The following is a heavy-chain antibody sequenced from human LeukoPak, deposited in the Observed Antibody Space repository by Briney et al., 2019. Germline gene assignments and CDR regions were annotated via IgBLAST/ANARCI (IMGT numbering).Heavy chain of an antibody. Sequence: GGSLRLSCAASGLTFTNSVMRWDRQAPGKGLEWVSGISGSGESKYYAGSVKGRFTIFRDNSKNTLYLQMNSLRAEDTAVYYCAKGGHYSFFDYWGQGTLVTVSS. CDR1: GLTFTNSV. V-gene: IGHV3-23*01. CDR3: AKGGHYSFFDY. D-gene: IGHD4-11*01. CDR2: ISGSGESK. J-gene: IGHJ4*02.